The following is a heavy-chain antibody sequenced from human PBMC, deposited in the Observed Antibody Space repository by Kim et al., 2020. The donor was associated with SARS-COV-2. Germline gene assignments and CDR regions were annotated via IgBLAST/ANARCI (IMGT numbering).Heavy chain of an antibody. D-gene: IGHD4-17*01. CDR3: ARQRGPVTPFDY. V-gene: IGHV3-74*01. CDR1: GFTFSDYW. Sequence: GGSLRLSCKVSGFTFSDYWMHWVRQAPGKGLVWVARINGDGRTTDYADSMKGRFTISRDNAKNTFYLQMNSLRVEDTAVYYCARQRGPVTPFDYWGQGTLVTVSS. J-gene: IGHJ4*02. CDR2: INGDGRTT.